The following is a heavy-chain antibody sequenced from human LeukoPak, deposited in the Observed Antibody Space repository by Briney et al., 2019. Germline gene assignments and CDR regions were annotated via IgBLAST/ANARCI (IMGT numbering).Heavy chain of an antibody. CDR1: GVSISPYY. CDR2: IHTSGSN. Sequence: TTSETLSLTCAVSGVSISPYYWAWIRQPPGKGLEWIGYIHTSGSNNQYPSLKSRVTISVDKSKNHFSLRLTSVTAADTAVYYCARLSAAVHLRAFDLWGQGTMVTVSS. V-gene: IGHV4-4*09. J-gene: IGHJ3*01. CDR3: ARLSAAVHLRAFDL.